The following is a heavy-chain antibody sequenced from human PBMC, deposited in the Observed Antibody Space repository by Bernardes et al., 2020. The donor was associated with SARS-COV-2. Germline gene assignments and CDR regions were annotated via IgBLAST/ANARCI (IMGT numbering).Heavy chain of an antibody. CDR2: ISSSGSTI. CDR3: ARVGFLEWLLDIYYYGMDV. D-gene: IGHD3-3*01. CDR1: GFTFSSYE. V-gene: IGHV3-48*03. Sequence: GGSLRLSCAASGFTFSSYEMNWVRQAPGKGLEWVSYISSSGSTIYYADSVKGRFTISRDNAKNSLYLQMNSLRAEDTAVYYCARVGFLEWLLDIYYYGMDVWGQGTTVTVSS. J-gene: IGHJ6*02.